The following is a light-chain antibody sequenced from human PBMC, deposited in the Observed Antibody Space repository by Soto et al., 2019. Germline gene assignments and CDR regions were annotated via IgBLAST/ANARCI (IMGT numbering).Light chain of an antibody. J-gene: IGLJ1*01. CDR1: SSDVGTYNL. Sequence: QSVRTQPASVSGSPGQSITISCTGTSSDVGTYNLVSWYQQHPGKAPKLMIYEVSKRPSGVPDRFSGSKSGNTASLTVSGLQAEDETDYYCSSYAGSNTYVFGTGTKVTVL. CDR3: SSYAGSNTYV. CDR2: EVS. V-gene: IGLV2-14*02.